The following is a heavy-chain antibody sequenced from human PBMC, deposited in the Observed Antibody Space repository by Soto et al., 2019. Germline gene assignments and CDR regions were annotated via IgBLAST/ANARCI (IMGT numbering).Heavy chain of an antibody. V-gene: IGHV1-46*01. CDR2: INPSGGSS. J-gene: IGHJ4*02. D-gene: IGHD3-22*01. Sequence: QVQLVQSGAEVKKPGASVKVSCKASGYTFTSYYMHWVRQAPGQGLEWMGIINPSGGSSSYAQKFQGRVTMTRDTSTNTVSMELNSLRSEDTAVYYCGRGSLITMIVNYWGQGPLVTVSS. CDR1: GYTFTSYY. CDR3: GRGSLITMIVNY.